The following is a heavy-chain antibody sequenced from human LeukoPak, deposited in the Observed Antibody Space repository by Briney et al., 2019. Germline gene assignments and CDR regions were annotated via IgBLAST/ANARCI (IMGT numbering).Heavy chain of an antibody. J-gene: IGHJ6*02. CDR3: ARGYCSGGSCFNYYYYGMDV. V-gene: IGHV4-59*01. CDR2: IYYSGST. CDR1: GGSISSYY. Sequence: SETLSLTCTVSGGSISSYYWSWIRQPPGKRLEWIGYIYYSGSTNYNPSLKSRVTISVDTSKNQFSLKLSSVTAADTAVYYCARGYCSGGSCFNYYYYGMDVWGQGTTVTVSS. D-gene: IGHD2-15*01.